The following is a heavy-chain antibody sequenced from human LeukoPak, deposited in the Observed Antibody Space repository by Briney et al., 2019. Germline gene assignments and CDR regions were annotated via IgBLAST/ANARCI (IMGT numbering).Heavy chain of an antibody. CDR1: GFIFSDYN. D-gene: IGHD3-3*01. CDR3: ARTLWRGYYRAHPFDI. V-gene: IGHV3-21*04. CDR2: ISASSSYT. Sequence: GGSLRLSCVGSGFIFSDYNINWVRQAPGKGLEWVSCISASSSYTFYGDAVKGRFTISRENAKNSLYLQRHGLSAEEPGVYYCARTLWRGYYRAHPFDIWGQGRMVTVSS. J-gene: IGHJ3*02.